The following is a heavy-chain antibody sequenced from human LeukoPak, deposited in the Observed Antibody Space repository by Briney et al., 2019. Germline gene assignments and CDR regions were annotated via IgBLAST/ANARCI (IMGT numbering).Heavy chain of an antibody. CDR2: ISGSSSYI. CDR3: ARSDGNYDDSSGYCDY. J-gene: IGHJ4*02. V-gene: IGHV3-21*01. Sequence: PGGSLRLSCAASGFTFSTYTMNWVRQAPGKGLEWVASISGSSSYINFADSLKGRFTISRDNANNSLYLQMNSLRAEDTAVYYCARSDGNYDDSSGYCDYWGQGTLVTVSS. CDR1: GFTFSTYT. D-gene: IGHD3-22*01.